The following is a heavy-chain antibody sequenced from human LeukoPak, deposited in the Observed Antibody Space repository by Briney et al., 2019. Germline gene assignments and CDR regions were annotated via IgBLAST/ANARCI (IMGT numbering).Heavy chain of an antibody. CDR1: GFTLRSYD. D-gene: IGHD5-12*01. V-gene: IGHV3-23*01. J-gene: IGHJ4*02. CDR3: AKEYSGYGFDY. CDR2: TSGSGVNS. Sequence: PGGSPRLSCAASGFTLRSYDMSWVRQAPGKGLEWVAATSGSGVNSYYADSVRGRFTISRDNSQNTLYLQMDSLRAEDTALYYCAKEYSGYGFDYWGQGTLVTVSS.